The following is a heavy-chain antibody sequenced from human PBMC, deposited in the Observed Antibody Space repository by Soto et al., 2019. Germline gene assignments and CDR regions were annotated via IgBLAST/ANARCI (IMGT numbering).Heavy chain of an antibody. J-gene: IGHJ3*02. D-gene: IGHD1-7*01. CDR1: GGSITSRSYF. CDR2: IYYSGST. CDR3: ARRNSEYQGNAFAI. V-gene: IGHV4-39*01. Sequence: QLRLQESGPGLVKPSETLSLTCTVSGGSITSRSYFWGWIRQPPGKGLEWIGSIYYSGSTYYNPSPXXXVXXAVDTSKTQFSLQLTSVTAADTAVYYCARRNSEYQGNAFAIWGQGTMVTVSS.